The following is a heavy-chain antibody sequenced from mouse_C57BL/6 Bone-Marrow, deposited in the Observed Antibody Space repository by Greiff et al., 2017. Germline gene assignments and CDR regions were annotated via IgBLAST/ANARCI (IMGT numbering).Heavy chain of an antibody. CDR2: IYPSDSAT. CDR1: GYTFTSYW. CDR3: ARSVFISGAMDY. J-gene: IGHJ4*01. Sequence: VQLQQPGAELVRPGSSVKLSCKASGYTFTSYWMDWVKQRPGQGLEWIGNIYPSDSATYYNQKFKDKATLTVNKTSSTAYMQLSSLTSEDSAVYYCARSVFISGAMDYWGQGTSVTVSS. V-gene: IGHV1-61*01. D-gene: IGHD1-1*01.